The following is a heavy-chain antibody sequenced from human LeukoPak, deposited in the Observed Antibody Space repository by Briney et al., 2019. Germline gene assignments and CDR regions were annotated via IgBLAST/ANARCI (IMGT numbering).Heavy chain of an antibody. D-gene: IGHD4-17*01. CDR1: GFTFSSYA. Sequence: GGSLRLSCAASGFTFSSYAMHWVRQAPVKGLEWVAVIRYDGSDKYYGDSVKGRFTISRDNSKNTLYLQMNSLRPEDTAVYYCAKDWALYRDYVAYFESWGQGTLVTVSS. J-gene: IGHJ5*01. CDR2: IRYDGSDK. CDR3: AKDWALYRDYVAYFES. V-gene: IGHV3-30*18.